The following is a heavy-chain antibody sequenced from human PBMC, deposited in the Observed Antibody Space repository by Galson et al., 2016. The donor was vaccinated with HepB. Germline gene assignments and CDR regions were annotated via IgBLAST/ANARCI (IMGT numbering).Heavy chain of an antibody. CDR3: ARLREYPV. CDR1: GYTFSTCA. V-gene: IGHV1-3*01. D-gene: IGHD2/OR15-2a*01. J-gene: IGHJ6*02. Sequence: SVKVSRKASGYTFSTCAIHWVRQAPGRGLEWMGWINAGTGDTRYSQNFQGGVTITRDTSASTAYMELSSLRSEDTAVYYCARLREYPVWGQVTTVTVSS. CDR2: INAGTGDT.